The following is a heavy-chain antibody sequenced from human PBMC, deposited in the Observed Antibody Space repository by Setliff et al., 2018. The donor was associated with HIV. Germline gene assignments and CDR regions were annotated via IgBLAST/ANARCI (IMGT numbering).Heavy chain of an antibody. CDR3: ARSGDYYESSGYYRY. J-gene: IGHJ4*02. D-gene: IGHD3-22*01. CDR2: TYYSGST. Sequence: SETLSLTCTVSGDSMNNNYWGWIRQPPGKGLEWLAKTYYSGSTSSNPSLQSRVTISLDTSKSQVSLKLNAVTAADTAVYYCARSGDYYESSGYYRYWGQGALVTVSS. CDR1: GDSMNNNY. V-gene: IGHV4-59*01.